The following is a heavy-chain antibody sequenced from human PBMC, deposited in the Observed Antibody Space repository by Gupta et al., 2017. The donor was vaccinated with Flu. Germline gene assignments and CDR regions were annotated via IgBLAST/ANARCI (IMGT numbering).Heavy chain of an antibody. CDR2: IKQDGSEK. V-gene: IGHV3-7*01. D-gene: IGHD1-26*01. Sequence: VRQAPGKGLEWVANIKQDGSEKNFVDSVKGRFTISRDNAKNSVYLQMNSLRVEDTDVYYCVSIEGGHGGGFDHWGQGTLVTVSS. J-gene: IGHJ4*02. CDR3: VSIEGGHGGGFDH.